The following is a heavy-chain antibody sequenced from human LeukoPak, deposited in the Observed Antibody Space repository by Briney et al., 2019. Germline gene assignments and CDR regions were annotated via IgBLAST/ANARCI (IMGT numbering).Heavy chain of an antibody. V-gene: IGHV3-33*01. CDR1: GFTFSSYG. CDR3: ARWGSGYYHLDY. Sequence: PGGSLRLSCATSGFTFSSYGMNWVRQAPGKGLEWVAIIWYDGSNKYYADSVKGRFTISRDNSKNTLYLQMNSLRAEDTAVYYCARWGSGYYHLDYRGQGTLVTVSS. J-gene: IGHJ4*02. D-gene: IGHD3-9*01. CDR2: IWYDGSNK.